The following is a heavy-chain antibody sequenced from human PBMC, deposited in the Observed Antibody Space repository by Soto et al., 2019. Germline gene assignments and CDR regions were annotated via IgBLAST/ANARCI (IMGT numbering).Heavy chain of an antibody. CDR1: GGTFTSYA. V-gene: IGHV1-3*01. CDR2: INAGNGNT. CDR3: ARASQWLVRGDDAFDI. D-gene: IGHD6-19*01. Sequence: ASVKVSFKASGGTFTSYAMHWVRQAPGQRLEWMGWINAGNGNTKYSQKFRGRVTITRDTSASTAYMELSSLRSEDTAVYYCARASQWLVRGDDAFDIWGQGTMVTVSS. J-gene: IGHJ3*02.